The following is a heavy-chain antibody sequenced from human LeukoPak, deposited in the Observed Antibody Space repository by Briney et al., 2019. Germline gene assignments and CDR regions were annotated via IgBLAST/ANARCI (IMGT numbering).Heavy chain of an antibody. J-gene: IGHJ4*02. V-gene: IGHV3-33*01. CDR1: GFTFSSYG. CDR3: ARENYGGKYFDY. D-gene: IGHD4-23*01. Sequence: PGGSLRLSCAASGFTFSSYGVHWVRQAPGKGLEWVAVIWYDGSNKYYADSVKGRFTISRDNSKNTLYLQMNSLRAEDTAVYYCARENYGGKYFDYWGQGTLVTVSS. CDR2: IWYDGSNK.